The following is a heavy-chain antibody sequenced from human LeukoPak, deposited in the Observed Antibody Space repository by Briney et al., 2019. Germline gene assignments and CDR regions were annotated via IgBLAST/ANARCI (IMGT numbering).Heavy chain of an antibody. CDR2: LSYDGSNK. J-gene: IGHJ2*01. CDR1: GFTFSSYA. V-gene: IGHV3-30*01. CDR3: ARDGRWGDYGDYVAHWYFDL. Sequence: GGSLRLSCAASGFTFSSYAMHWVRQAPGKGLEWVAVLSYDGSNKYYADSVKGRFTISRDNSKNTLYLQMNSLRAEDTAVYYCARDGRWGDYGDYVAHWYFDLWGRGTLVTVSS. D-gene: IGHD4-17*01.